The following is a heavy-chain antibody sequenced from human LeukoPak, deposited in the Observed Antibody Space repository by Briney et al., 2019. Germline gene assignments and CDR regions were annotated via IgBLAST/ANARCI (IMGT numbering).Heavy chain of an antibody. CDR2: ISAYNGNT. CDR1: GYTFTSYG. J-gene: IGHJ4*02. D-gene: IGHD6-13*01. V-gene: IGHV1-18*01. CDR3: ARDVNLRHSSSQGY. Sequence: ASVKVSCKASGYTFTSYGISWVRQAPGQGLEWMGWISAYNGNTNYAQKLQGRVTMTTDTSTSTAYMELRSLRSDDTAVYYCARDVNLRHSSSQGYWGQGTLVTVSS.